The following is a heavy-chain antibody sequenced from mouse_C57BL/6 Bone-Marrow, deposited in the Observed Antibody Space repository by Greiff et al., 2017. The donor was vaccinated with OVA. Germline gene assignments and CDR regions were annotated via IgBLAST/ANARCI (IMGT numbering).Heavy chain of an antibody. J-gene: IGHJ1*03. V-gene: IGHV14-4*01. CDR2: IDPENGDT. CDR3: TAITTVVAEYFDV. Sequence: SGAELVRPGASVKLSCTASGFNIKDDYMHWVKQRPEQGLEWIGWIDPENGDTEYASKFQGKATITADTSSNTAYLQLSSLTSEDTAVYYCTAITTVVAEYFDVWGTGTTVTVSS. D-gene: IGHD1-1*01. CDR1: GFNIKDDY.